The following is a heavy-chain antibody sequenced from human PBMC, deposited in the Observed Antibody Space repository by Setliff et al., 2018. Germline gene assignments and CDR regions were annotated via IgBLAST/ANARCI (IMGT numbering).Heavy chain of an antibody. V-gene: IGHV3-48*03. CDR1: GFTFSSYE. Sequence: GGSLRLSCAASGFTFSSYEMNWVRQAPGKGLEWVSYISSSGSTIYYADSVKGRFTISRDNAKNSLYLQMNSLRAEDTAVYYCARDTPDTAMEPTAAFDIWGQGTMVTVSS. CDR3: ARDTPDTAMEPTAAFDI. CDR2: ISSSGSTI. D-gene: IGHD5-18*01. J-gene: IGHJ3*02.